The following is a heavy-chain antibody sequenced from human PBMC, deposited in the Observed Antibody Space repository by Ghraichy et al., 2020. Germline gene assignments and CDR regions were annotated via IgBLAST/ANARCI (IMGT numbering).Heavy chain of an antibody. D-gene: IGHD3-22*01. CDR1: GFTFSTYD. CDR3: ARRGDYDSRGYYRGFDS. J-gene: IGHJ4*02. CDR2: ISVSGGST. Sequence: GESLNISCAASGFTFSTYDMNWVRQAPGKELEWVSSISVSGGSTYDADSVKGRFTISRDNSKNTLYLQMNSLRAEDTAVYYCARRGDYDSRGYYRGFDSWGQGTLVTVSS. V-gene: IGHV3-23*01.